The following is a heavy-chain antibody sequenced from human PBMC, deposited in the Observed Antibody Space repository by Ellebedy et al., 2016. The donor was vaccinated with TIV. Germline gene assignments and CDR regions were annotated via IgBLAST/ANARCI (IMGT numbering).Heavy chain of an antibody. CDR3: ARDLSSLYGLDV. D-gene: IGHD2-2*01. V-gene: IGHV1-46*01. CDR2: INPSGGST. J-gene: IGHJ6*02. CDR1: GYTFTNYY. Sequence: AASVKVSCKASGYTFTNYYMHWVRQAPGQGLEWMGIINPSGGSTSYAQKFQGRVTMTSDTSTSTVYLELSSLRSEDTAVYYCARDLSSLYGLDVWGQGTTVTVFS.